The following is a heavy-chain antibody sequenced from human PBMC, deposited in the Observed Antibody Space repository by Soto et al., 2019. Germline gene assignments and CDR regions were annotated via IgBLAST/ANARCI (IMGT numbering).Heavy chain of an antibody. CDR3: ATGGRGYSYAPRXXFEY. V-gene: IGHV1-69*01. D-gene: IGHD5-18*01. CDR2: ILPIFGRT. J-gene: IGHJ4*02. Sequence: QVQLVQSGAEVKKPGSSVKVTCKASGAIFSSNAISWVRQAPGQGLEWMGGILPIFGRTNYAQKFQGRVTITADESTRTAYMELSSLKSEDTAVYYCATGGRGYSYAPRXXFEYWGQGTLVTVSS. CDR1: GAIFSSNA.